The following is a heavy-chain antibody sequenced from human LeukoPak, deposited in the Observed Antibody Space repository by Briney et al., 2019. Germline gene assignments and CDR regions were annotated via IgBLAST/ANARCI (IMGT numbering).Heavy chain of an antibody. CDR2: IYYSGST. CDR1: GGSISSNSYY. J-gene: IGHJ6*03. V-gene: IGHV4-39*07. D-gene: IGHD6-6*01. CDR3: EREYSSSLYYYYYYMDV. Sequence: SETLSLTCTVSGGSISSNSYYWGWIRQPPGQGLEWIGSIYYSGSTYYNPSLKSRVTISVDTSKNHFSLRLSSVTAADTAVYYCEREYSSSLYYYYYYMDVWGKGTTVTVSS.